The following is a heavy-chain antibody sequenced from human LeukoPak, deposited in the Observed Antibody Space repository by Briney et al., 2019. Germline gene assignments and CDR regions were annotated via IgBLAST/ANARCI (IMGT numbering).Heavy chain of an antibody. CDR2: IYYSGST. D-gene: IGHD6-6*01. V-gene: IGHV4-59*01. J-gene: IGHJ6*02. Sequence: SETLSLTCTVSGGSISSYYWSWIRQPPGKGLEWIGYIYYSGSTNYNPSLKSRVTISVDTSKNQFSLKLSSVTAADTAVYYCARASYSSSSPDHYGMDVWGQGTTVTVSS. CDR1: GGSISSYY. CDR3: ARASYSSSSPDHYGMDV.